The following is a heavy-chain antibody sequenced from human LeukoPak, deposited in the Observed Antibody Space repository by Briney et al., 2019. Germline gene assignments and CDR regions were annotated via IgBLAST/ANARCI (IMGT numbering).Heavy chain of an antibody. Sequence: SETLSLTCTVSGGSISSYYWSWIRQPPGKGLGWIGYIYYSGSTNYNPSLKSRVTISVDTSKNQFSLKLSSVTAADTAVYYCARDLAENYFDYWGQGTLVTVSS. D-gene: IGHD3-16*01. J-gene: IGHJ4*02. CDR1: GGSISSYY. CDR2: IYYSGST. CDR3: ARDLAENYFDY. V-gene: IGHV4-59*01.